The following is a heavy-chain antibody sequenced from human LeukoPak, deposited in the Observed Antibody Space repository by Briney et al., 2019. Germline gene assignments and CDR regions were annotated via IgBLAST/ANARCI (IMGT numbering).Heavy chain of an antibody. CDR3: AWGGPNYYDTCGLDY. D-gene: IGHD3-22*01. CDR2: IYSGGNT. CDR1: GFTVTSHH. J-gene: IGHJ4*02. Sequence: PGGSLRLSCAAPGFTVTSHHMTWVRQAPGKGLEWVSVIYSGGNTFYADSVKDRFSISRDSSKKTLYLQMNSLRVEDTAIYYCAWGGPNYYDTCGLDYWGQGTLVTVSS. V-gene: IGHV3-66*01.